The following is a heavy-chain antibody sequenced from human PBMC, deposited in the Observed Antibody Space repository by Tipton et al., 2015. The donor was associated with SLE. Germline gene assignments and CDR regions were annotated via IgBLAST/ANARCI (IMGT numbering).Heavy chain of an antibody. Sequence: TLSLTCTVSGDSLSNYYWGWIRQPPRQRLEWIGYLFPSGSSDYNPSLSGRVTISADTSKNQFSLRLSSVTAADTALYYCVRVIVPASRGALDIWGQGTMVTVSS. V-gene: IGHV4-4*08. CDR2: LFPSGSS. CDR3: VRVIVPASRGALDI. CDR1: GDSLSNYY. D-gene: IGHD2-2*01. J-gene: IGHJ3*02.